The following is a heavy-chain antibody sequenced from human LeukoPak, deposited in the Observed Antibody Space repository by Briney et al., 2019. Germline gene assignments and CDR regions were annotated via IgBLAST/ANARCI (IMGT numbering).Heavy chain of an antibody. CDR1: GFTFSSYS. Sequence: GGSLRLSCAASGFTFSSYSMNWVRQAPGKGLEWVSSISSSSGYIYYADSVKGRFTISRDNAKNSLYLQMNSLRAEDTAVYYCARTAPPYYDFWSGYMGRYFDYWGQGTLVTVSS. D-gene: IGHD3-3*01. V-gene: IGHV3-21*04. CDR2: ISSSSGYI. J-gene: IGHJ4*02. CDR3: ARTAPPYYDFWSGYMGRYFDY.